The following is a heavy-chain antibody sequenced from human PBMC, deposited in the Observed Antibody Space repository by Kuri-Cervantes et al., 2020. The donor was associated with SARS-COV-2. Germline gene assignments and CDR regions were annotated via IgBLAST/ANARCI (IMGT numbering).Heavy chain of an antibody. CDR2: INWNSGSI. V-gene: IGHV3-9*03. CDR1: GFTFDDYA. Sequence: SLKISCAASGFTFDDYAMHWVRQAPGKGLEWVSGINWNSGSIGYADSVKGRFTISRDNAKNSLYLQMNSLRAEDMALYYCAKGPAYDFSTYYFDYWGQGTLVTVSS. J-gene: IGHJ4*02. CDR3: AKGPAYDFSTYYFDY. D-gene: IGHD3-3*01.